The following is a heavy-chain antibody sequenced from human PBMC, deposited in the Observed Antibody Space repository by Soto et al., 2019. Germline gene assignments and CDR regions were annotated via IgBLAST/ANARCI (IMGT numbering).Heavy chain of an antibody. V-gene: IGHV1-69*08. Sequence: QVQLVQSGAEVKKPGSSVKVSCKASGGIFNSYTISWVRQAPGQGLEWMGRIIPILGIPNYAEKFQGRVTMSADKSTTTVYMDLSSLTYEDTAGYYCGRDVYYCSGSFDYWGQGTLVTVSS. D-gene: IGHD3-10*01. CDR2: IIPILGIP. J-gene: IGHJ4*02. CDR1: GGIFNSYT. CDR3: GRDVYYCSGSFDY.